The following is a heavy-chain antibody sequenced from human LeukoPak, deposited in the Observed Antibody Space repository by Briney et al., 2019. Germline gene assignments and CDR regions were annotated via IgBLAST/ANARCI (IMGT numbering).Heavy chain of an antibody. CDR3: TRGGYDSSGYTFDY. CDR1: GYTFNDYY. V-gene: IGHV1-2*02. J-gene: IGHJ4*02. D-gene: IGHD3-22*01. Sequence: ASVKVSCKASGYTFNDYYIHWVRQAPGQGLEWMGWINPNSGGTNYAQKFQGRVTVTRDTSISTAYMELSSLRSDDTAVYYCTRGGYDSSGYTFDYWGQGTLVTVSS. CDR2: INPNSGGT.